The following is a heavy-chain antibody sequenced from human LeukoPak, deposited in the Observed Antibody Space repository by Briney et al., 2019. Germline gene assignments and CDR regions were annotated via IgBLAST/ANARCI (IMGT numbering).Heavy chain of an antibody. Sequence: ASVKVSCKASGYTFTSYAMRWVRQAPGQRLEWMGWINAGNGNTKYSQKFQGRVTITRDTSASTAYMELSSLRSEDTAVYYCARDDKLLWFGEPSGTWFDPWGQGTLVTVSS. CDR1: GYTFTSYA. CDR2: INAGNGNT. CDR3: ARDDKLLWFGEPSGTWFDP. V-gene: IGHV1-3*01. D-gene: IGHD3-10*01. J-gene: IGHJ5*02.